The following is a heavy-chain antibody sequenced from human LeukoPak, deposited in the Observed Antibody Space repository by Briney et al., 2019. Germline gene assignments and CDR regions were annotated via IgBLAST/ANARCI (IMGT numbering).Heavy chain of an antibody. Sequence: GGSLRLSCAVSGFTVSSNYMSWVRQAPGKGLEWVSVIYSGGSTYYADSVKGRFTISRDNSKNTLYLQMNSLRAEDTAVYYCASSDDFWSGYYYFDYWGQGTLVTVSS. D-gene: IGHD3-3*01. CDR3: ASSDDFWSGYYYFDY. CDR2: IYSGGST. J-gene: IGHJ4*02. CDR1: GFTVSSNY. V-gene: IGHV3-53*01.